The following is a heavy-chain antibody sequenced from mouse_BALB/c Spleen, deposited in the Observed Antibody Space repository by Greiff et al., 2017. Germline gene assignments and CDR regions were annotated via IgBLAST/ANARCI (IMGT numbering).Heavy chain of an antibody. CDR3: VRHHDGYYDWYFDV. J-gene: IGHJ1*01. Sequence: DVHLVESGGGLVQPKGSLKLSCAASGFTFNTYAMNWVRQAPGKGLEWVARIRSKSNNYATYYADSVKDRFTISRDDSQSMLYLQMNNLKTEDTAMYYCVRHHDGYYDWYFDVWGAGTTVTVSS. D-gene: IGHD2-3*01. CDR2: IRSKSNNYAT. V-gene: IGHV10-1*02. CDR1: GFTFNTYA.